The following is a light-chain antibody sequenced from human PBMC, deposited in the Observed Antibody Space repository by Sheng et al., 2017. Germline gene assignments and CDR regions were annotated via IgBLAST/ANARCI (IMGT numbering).Light chain of an antibody. V-gene: IGKV1-39*01. J-gene: IGKJ4*01. CDR3: QQSYISPPLT. Sequence: DIQMTQSPSSLSASVGDRVTITCRTSQGIGSYVNWYQQKPGKAPKLLIYSASTLQSGVPSRFSGSGSGTDFTLTISSLQPEDFATYYCQQSYISPPLTFGGGTKVEI. CDR2: SAS. CDR1: QGIGSY.